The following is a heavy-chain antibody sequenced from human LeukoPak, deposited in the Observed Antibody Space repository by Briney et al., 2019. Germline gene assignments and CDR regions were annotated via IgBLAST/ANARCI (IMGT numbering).Heavy chain of an antibody. Sequence: ASVKVSCKASGYTFTSYYMHWVRQAPGQGLEWMGIINPSGGSTSYAQKFQGRVTMTRDMSTSTVYMELSSLRSEDTAVYYCARGGVGSYYGDSDLNWFDPWGQGTLVTVSS. D-gene: IGHD4-17*01. J-gene: IGHJ5*02. CDR2: INPSGGST. CDR1: GYTFTSYY. V-gene: IGHV1-46*01. CDR3: ARGGVGSYYGDSDLNWFDP.